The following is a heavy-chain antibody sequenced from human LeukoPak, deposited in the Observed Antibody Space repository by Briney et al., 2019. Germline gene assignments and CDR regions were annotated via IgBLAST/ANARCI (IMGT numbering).Heavy chain of an antibody. Sequence: PSETLSLTCAVSGGSISSYYWNWIRQPAGKGLEWIGRIHTSGSTNYNPSLKSRVTMSIDTSKNQFSLKLSSVTAADTAVYYCARVICSGGSCRFDYWGRGTLVTVSS. V-gene: IGHV4-4*07. CDR3: ARVICSGGSCRFDY. J-gene: IGHJ4*02. D-gene: IGHD2-15*01. CDR1: GGSISSYY. CDR2: IHTSGST.